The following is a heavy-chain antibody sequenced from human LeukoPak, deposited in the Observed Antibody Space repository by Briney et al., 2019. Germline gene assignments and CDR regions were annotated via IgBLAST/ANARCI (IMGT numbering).Heavy chain of an antibody. CDR3: ARLQGSSWHLIDY. D-gene: IGHD6-13*01. Sequence: RGESLKISCKVSGYSFTDYWLAWVRQMPGKGLEWMGIIYPGDSDTRYSPSFQGQVTISADKSISTAYLQCSSLKASDTAMYYCARLQGSSWHLIDYWGQGTLVTVSS. J-gene: IGHJ4*02. CDR1: GYSFTDYW. CDR2: IYPGDSDT. V-gene: IGHV5-51*01.